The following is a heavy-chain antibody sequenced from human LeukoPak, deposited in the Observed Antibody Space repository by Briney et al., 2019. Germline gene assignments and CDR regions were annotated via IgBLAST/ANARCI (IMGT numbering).Heavy chain of an antibody. CDR1: GFTFSDYY. CDR3: ARDTGYNTFDY. V-gene: IGHV3-7*05. J-gene: IGHJ4*02. CDR2: IKEDGSAK. D-gene: IGHD5-24*01. Sequence: PGGSLRLSCAASGFTFSDYYMTWIRQAPGKGLEWVANIKEDGSAKYYVDSVKGRFTISRDNAKNSQYLQMNSLGAEDTAVYYCARDTGYNTFDYWGQGTLVTVSS.